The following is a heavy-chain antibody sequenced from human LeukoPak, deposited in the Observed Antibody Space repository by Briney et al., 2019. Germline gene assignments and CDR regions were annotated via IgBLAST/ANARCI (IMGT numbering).Heavy chain of an antibody. J-gene: IGHJ6*02. CDR1: GFTFSSNS. CDR2: ISSSSSYI. CDR3: ARSSLLHSNAMDV. D-gene: IGHD5-18*01. V-gene: IGHV3-21*01. Sequence: GGSLRLSCAASGFTFSSNSLNWVRQAPGKGLEWVSSISSSSSYIYYADSVKGRFTISRDNAKNSLYLQMNSLRAEDTAVYYCARSSLLHSNAMDVWGQGTTVTVSS.